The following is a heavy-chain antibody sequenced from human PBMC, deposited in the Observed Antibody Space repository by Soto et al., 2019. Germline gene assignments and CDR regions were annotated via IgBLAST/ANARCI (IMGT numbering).Heavy chain of an antibody. J-gene: IGHJ4*02. CDR1: GFTFSNYG. V-gene: IGHV3-30*03. CDR3: ARAYYFGSGTSYTLYY. Sequence: LRLSCAASGFTFSNYGMHWVRQAPGKGLEWVAAISDDGVSKYYADSVQGRFTISRDNSESAVFLQMNSLRPDDTALYFCARAYYFGSGTSYTLYYWGQGTQVTVSS. D-gene: IGHD3-10*01. CDR2: ISDDGVSK.